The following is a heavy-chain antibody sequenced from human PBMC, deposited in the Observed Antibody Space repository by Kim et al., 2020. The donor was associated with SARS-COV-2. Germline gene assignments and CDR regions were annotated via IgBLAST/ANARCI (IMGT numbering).Heavy chain of an antibody. J-gene: IGHJ4*02. CDR2: INPSGGST. Sequence: ASVKVSCKASGYTFTSYYMHWVRQAPGQGLEWMGIINPSGGSTSYAQKFQGRVTMTRDTSTSTVYMELSSLRSEDTAVYYCARDGGGYCSSTSCYSRWGFDYWGQGTLVTVSS. CDR3: ARDGGGYCSSTSCYSRWGFDY. V-gene: IGHV1-46*01. CDR1: GYTFTSYY. D-gene: IGHD2-2*02.